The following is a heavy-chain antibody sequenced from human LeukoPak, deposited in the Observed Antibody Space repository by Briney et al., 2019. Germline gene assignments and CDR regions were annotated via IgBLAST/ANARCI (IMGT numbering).Heavy chain of an antibody. V-gene: IGHV3-23*01. CDR1: GFTFNSDA. CDR3: AKDFYDSWSGFDY. CDR2: ISGSGGST. Sequence: GGSLRLSCTASGFTFNSDAMNWVRQAPGKGLEWVATISGSGGSTYYTDSVKGRFTISRDNFKNMVFLQMNSLKAEDTATYYCAKDFYDSWSGFDYWGQGTLVTVSS. D-gene: IGHD3-3*01. J-gene: IGHJ4*02.